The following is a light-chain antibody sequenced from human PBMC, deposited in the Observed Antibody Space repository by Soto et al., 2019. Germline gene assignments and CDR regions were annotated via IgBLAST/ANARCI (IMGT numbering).Light chain of an antibody. CDR2: WAS. V-gene: IGKV4-1*01. Sequence: DIVMTQSPDSLAVSLGERATINCKSSQSVLYSSNNKNYLAWYQQKPGQPPKLLIYWASTRESGVPDRFSGSGSGTDFTLTISSLQVEDVAVYYCQQYYSTPPAFGPGTKVDIK. J-gene: IGKJ3*01. CDR1: QSVLYSSNNKNY. CDR3: QQYYSTPPA.